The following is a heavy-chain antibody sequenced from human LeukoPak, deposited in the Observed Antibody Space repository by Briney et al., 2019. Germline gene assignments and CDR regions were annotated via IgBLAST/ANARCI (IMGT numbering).Heavy chain of an antibody. Sequence: SETLSLTCAVYGGSFSGYYWSWIRQPPGKGLEWIGEINHSGSTNYNPSLKSRVTISVDTSKNQFSLKLSSVTAADTAVYYCARTNGYSSSFDIWGQGAMVTVSS. CDR3: ARTNGYSSSFDI. CDR2: INHSGST. J-gene: IGHJ3*02. V-gene: IGHV4-34*01. D-gene: IGHD6-13*01. CDR1: GGSFSGYY.